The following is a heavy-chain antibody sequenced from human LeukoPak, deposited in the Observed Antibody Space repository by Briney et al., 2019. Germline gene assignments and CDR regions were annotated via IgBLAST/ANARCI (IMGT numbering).Heavy chain of an antibody. V-gene: IGHV3-53*01. Sequence: RGSLRLSCAASGITVSSNYMSWVRQAPGKGLEWVSVIYSGGTTYYADSVKGRFTISRDNSKNTLYLQMNSLRAEDTAVYYCVRDPLYYRYFDYWGHGTLVTVSS. D-gene: IGHD1-26*01. J-gene: IGHJ4*01. CDR1: GITVSSNY. CDR2: IYSGGTT. CDR3: VRDPLYYRYFDY.